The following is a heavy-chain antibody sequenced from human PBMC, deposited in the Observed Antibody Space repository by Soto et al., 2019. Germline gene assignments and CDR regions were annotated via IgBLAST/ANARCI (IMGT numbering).Heavy chain of an antibody. Sequence: EVQLVESGGGLVKPGGSLRLSCAASGFTFSNAWMSWVRQAPGKGLEWVGRIKSRADGGTADHAAPVKGRFAISRDDSKNTLYLQMNSLKTEDTAVYYCATLGGNLGAFDYWGQGTLVTVPS. CDR1: GFTFSNAW. J-gene: IGHJ4*02. V-gene: IGHV3-15*01. D-gene: IGHD3-16*01. CDR2: IKSRADGGTA. CDR3: ATLGGNLGAFDY.